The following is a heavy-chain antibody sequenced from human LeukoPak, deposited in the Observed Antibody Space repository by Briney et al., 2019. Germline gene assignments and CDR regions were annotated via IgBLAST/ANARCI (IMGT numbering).Heavy chain of an antibody. CDR1: GFTFSSYA. Sequence: GGSLRLSCAASGFTFSSYAMHWVRQAPGKGLEWVAVISYDGSNKYYADSVKGRFTISRDNSKNTLYLQMNSLRAEDTAVYYCARENVPGYFDSWGQGTLVTVSS. D-gene: IGHD3-10*01. J-gene: IGHJ4*02. V-gene: IGHV3-30*04. CDR3: ARENVPGYFDS. CDR2: ISYDGSNK.